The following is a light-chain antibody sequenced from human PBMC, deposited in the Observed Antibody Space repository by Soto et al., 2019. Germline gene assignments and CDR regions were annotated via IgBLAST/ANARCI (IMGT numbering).Light chain of an antibody. V-gene: IGKV4-1*01. CDR3: LQYYSTPPA. CDR2: WAS. Sequence: DIVMTQSPDSLAVSLGESATINCKSSQSVLYSSNNKNYLAWYQQKPGQPPKLLIYWASTRESGVPDRFSGSGSGTDFTLTISSLQAEDVAVYYCLQYYSTPPAFGQGPKLEIK. CDR1: QSVLYSSNNKNY. J-gene: IGKJ2*01.